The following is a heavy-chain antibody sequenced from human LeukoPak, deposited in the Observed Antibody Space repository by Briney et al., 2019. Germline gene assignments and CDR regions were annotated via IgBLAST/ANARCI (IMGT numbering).Heavy chain of an antibody. J-gene: IGHJ5*02. CDR2: ISSSGLI. CDR1: GFTFSTYG. D-gene: IGHD3-10*01. Sequence: PGGSLRLSCAPSGFTFSTYGMNGLRPAPEKGLEWVSSISSSGLIYYTDAVKGQFTTSRDNAKNSLYLQMNSLRDEDSAVYFCARDFLRGASTWGKGTLVTVSS. V-gene: IGHV3-21*01. CDR3: ARDFLRGAST.